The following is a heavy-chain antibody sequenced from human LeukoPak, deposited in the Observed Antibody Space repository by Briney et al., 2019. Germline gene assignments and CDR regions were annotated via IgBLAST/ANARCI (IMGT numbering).Heavy chain of an antibody. J-gene: IGHJ4*02. Sequence: PGGSLRLSCAASGFTFSSYAMSWVRQAPGKGLEWVSAISGSGDTTYYGDSVKGRFTIFRDNSKNTVYMQMNSLRADDTAVYYCARDVAMLTPDFDYWGQGTLVTVSS. V-gene: IGHV3-23*01. D-gene: IGHD3-9*01. CDR3: ARDVAMLTPDFDY. CDR1: GFTFSSYA. CDR2: ISGSGDTT.